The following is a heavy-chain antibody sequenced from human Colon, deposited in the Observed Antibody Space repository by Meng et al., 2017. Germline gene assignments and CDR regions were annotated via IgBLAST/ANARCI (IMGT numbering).Heavy chain of an antibody. CDR2: IYHSGST. Sequence: QVQVQEAAPGLVQPSGTLSLTCAVSGCSISSSNWWSWVRQPPGKGLEWIGEIYHSGSTNYNPSLKSRVTISVDKSKNQFSLKLSSVTAADTAVYYCASFPPPGKQWLVTDYWGQGTLVTVSS. CDR1: GCSISSSNW. J-gene: IGHJ4*02. CDR3: ASFPPPGKQWLVTDY. D-gene: IGHD6-19*01. V-gene: IGHV4-4*02.